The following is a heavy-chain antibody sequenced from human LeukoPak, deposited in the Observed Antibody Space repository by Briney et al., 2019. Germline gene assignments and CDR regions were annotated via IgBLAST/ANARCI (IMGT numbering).Heavy chain of an antibody. CDR3: ARGEGWYCSSTSCFTHWFDP. CDR2: INIDGSST. CDR1: GFTFSSYW. D-gene: IGHD2-2*02. Sequence: GGSLRLSCAASGFTFSSYWMHWAHHAPEKGLVWVSHINIDGSSTSYADSVKGRFTISRDNAKNTLYLQMNSLRAEDTAVYYCARGEGWYCSSTSCFTHWFDPWGQGTLVTVSS. V-gene: IGHV3-74*01. J-gene: IGHJ5*02.